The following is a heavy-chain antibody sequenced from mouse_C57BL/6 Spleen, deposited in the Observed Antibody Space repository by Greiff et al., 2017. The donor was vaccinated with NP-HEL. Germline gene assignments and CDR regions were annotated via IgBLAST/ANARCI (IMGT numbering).Heavy chain of an antibody. D-gene: IGHD1-1*01. CDR1: GYTFTSYW. CDR3: ARGKDYYCSPPWYFDV. V-gene: IGHV1-55*01. Sequence: VQLQQPGAELVKPGASVKMSCKASGYTFTSYWITWVKQRPGQGLEWIGDIYPGSGSTNYNEKFKSKATLTVDTSSSTAYMQLSSLTSEDSAVYYCARGKDYYCSPPWYFDVWGTGTTVTVSS. CDR2: IYPGSGST. J-gene: IGHJ1*03.